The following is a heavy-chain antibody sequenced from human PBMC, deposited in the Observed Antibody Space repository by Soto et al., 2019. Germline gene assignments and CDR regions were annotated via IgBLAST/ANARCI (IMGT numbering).Heavy chain of an antibody. CDR1: GGTFSSYA. D-gene: IGHD6-6*01. Sequence: QVQLVQSGAEVKKPGSSVKVSCKVSGGTFSSYAISWVRQAPGQGLEWMGGIIPIFGTANYAQKFQGRVTITADESTSTAYMELSSLRSEDTAVYYCARGSIAARPNWFDPWGQGTLVTVSS. CDR2: IIPIFGTA. CDR3: ARGSIAARPNWFDP. V-gene: IGHV1-69*12. J-gene: IGHJ5*02.